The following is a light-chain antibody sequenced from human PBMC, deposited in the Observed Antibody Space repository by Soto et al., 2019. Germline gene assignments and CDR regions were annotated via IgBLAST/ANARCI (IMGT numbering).Light chain of an antibody. Sequence: DIQMAQSPSTLSASVGDRGTVTCRASQSISTWLAWYQQKPGKAPKLLIHDASSLESGVPSRFSGSGSGTEFTLTISSLQPDDFATYYCQQYKSYSRTFGQGTKVDIK. V-gene: IGKV1-5*01. CDR3: QQYKSYSRT. CDR1: QSISTW. J-gene: IGKJ1*01. CDR2: DAS.